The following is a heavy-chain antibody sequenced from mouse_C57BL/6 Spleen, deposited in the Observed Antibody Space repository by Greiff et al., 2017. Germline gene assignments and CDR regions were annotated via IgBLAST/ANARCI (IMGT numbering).Heavy chain of an antibody. CDR1: GYTFTDYE. Sequence: VKLQQSGAELVRPGASVTLSCKASGYTFTDYEMHWVKQTPVHGLEWIGAIDPETGGTAYNQKFKGKAILTADKSSSTAYMELRSLTSEDSAVYYCTRAGSNYGFAYWGQETLVTVSA. J-gene: IGHJ3*01. V-gene: IGHV1-15*01. CDR2: IDPETGGT. D-gene: IGHD2-5*01. CDR3: TRAGSNYGFAY.